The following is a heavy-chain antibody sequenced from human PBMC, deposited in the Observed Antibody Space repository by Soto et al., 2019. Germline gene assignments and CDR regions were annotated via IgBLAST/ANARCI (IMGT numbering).Heavy chain of an antibody. CDR2: IYPGDSDT. CDR3: AKAREVTLVRISLDQ. J-gene: IGHJ4*02. V-gene: IGHV5-51*01. D-gene: IGHD3-10*01. Sequence: GESLKISCKGSGYSFTSYWIGWGRQMPGKGLEWMGSIYPGDSDTRYSPSFQGQVTISADKSISTDYLQWSSLRAEDTAIYYCAKAREVTLVRISLDQWGQGTLVTVSS. CDR1: GYSFTSYW.